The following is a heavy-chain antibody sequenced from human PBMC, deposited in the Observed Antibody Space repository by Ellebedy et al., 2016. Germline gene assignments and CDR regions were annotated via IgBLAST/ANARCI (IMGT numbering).Heavy chain of an antibody. V-gene: IGHV1-18*04. CDR1: GYTFTNNG. D-gene: IGHD2-15*01. Sequence: ASVKVSXXASGYTFTNNGITWVRQAPGRGLEWMGWISPNNGNTKYAEKLQGRVSMTTDTSTSTAYMELRSLRSDDTALYYCARYSEVLDSDAFDVWGQGTLVTVSS. J-gene: IGHJ3*01. CDR3: ARYSEVLDSDAFDV. CDR2: ISPNNGNT.